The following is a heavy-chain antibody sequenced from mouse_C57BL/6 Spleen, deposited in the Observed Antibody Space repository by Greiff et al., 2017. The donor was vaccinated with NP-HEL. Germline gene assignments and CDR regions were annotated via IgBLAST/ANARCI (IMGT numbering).Heavy chain of an antibody. CDR3: ARRNYYAMDY. CDR2: ISNGGGST. CDR1: GFTFSDYY. Sequence: EVHLVESGGGLVQPGGSLKLSCAASGFTFSDYYMYWVRQTPEKRLEWVAYISNGGGSTYSPDTVKGRFTISRDNAKNTLYLQMSRLKSEDTAMYYCARRNYYAMDYWGQGTSVTVSA. J-gene: IGHJ4*01. V-gene: IGHV5-12*01.